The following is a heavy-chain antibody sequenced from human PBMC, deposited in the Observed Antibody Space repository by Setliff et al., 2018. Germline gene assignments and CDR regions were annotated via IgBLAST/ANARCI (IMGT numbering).Heavy chain of an antibody. CDR1: GGTFSSYG. CDR3: VREGVDSRSSTDYRYYMDV. CDR2: TITMFGTT. Sequence: GASVKVSCKASGGTFSSYGISWVRQAPGQGLEWMGGTITMFGTTNYARKFQGRVTIITDESTSTAYMQLSSLGSEDTAVYYCVREGVDSRSSTDYRYYMDVWGKGTTVTVSS. D-gene: IGHD3-22*01. V-gene: IGHV1-69*05. J-gene: IGHJ6*03.